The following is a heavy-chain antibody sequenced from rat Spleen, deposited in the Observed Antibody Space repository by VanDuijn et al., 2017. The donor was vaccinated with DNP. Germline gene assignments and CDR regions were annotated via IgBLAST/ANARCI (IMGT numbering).Heavy chain of an antibody. V-gene: IGHV5-25*01. Sequence: EVKLVESGGGLVRPGGSLKLSCAASGFTFSNYDMAWVRQAPTKGLEWVASISTSGGSTYYRDSVKGRFTVSRDNAKSTLYLQMNSLRSEDTATYYCTRVGDWFAYWGHGTLVTVSS. CDR2: ISTSGGST. CDR1: GFTFSNYD. CDR3: TRVGDWFAY. J-gene: IGHJ3*01.